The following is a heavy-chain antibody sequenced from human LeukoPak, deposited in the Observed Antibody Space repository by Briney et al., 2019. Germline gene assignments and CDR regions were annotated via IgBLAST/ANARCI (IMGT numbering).Heavy chain of an antibody. V-gene: IGHV4-61*02. CDR1: GGSISSGSYY. Sequence: SETLSLTCTVSGGSISSGSYYWTWLRQPAGKGLDWLGRIYTSGSTNYNPSRKGQLSISVDTSKNQFSLKLSSVTAADTAVYYCAREVTIFGVVTRARFDPWGQGTLVTVSS. CDR3: AREVTIFGVVTRARFDP. CDR2: IYTSGST. D-gene: IGHD3-3*01. J-gene: IGHJ5*02.